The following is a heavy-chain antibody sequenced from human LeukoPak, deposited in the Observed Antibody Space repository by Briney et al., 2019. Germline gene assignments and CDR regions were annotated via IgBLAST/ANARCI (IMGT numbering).Heavy chain of an antibody. CDR2: IYYSGST. Sequence: PSETLSLTCTVSGGSISSYYWSWIRQPPGKGLEWIGYIYYSGSTNYNPSLKSRVTISVDTSKNQFSLKRSSVTAADTAVYYCARDRYYYDSSGYSNWFDPWGQGTLVTVSS. D-gene: IGHD3-22*01. CDR3: ARDRYYYDSSGYSNWFDP. V-gene: IGHV4-59*01. J-gene: IGHJ5*02. CDR1: GGSISSYY.